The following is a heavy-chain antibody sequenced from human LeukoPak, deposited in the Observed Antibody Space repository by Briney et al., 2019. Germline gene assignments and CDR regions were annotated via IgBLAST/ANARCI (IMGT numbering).Heavy chain of an antibody. CDR2: INHSGST. CDR3: ARRHYDFWSGFSGSYGIDV. V-gene: IGHV4-34*01. J-gene: IGHJ6*02. Sequence: SETLSLTCAVYGGSFSGYYWSWIRQPPGKGLEWIGEINHSGSTNYNPSLKSRVTISVDTSKNQFSLKLSSVTAADTAVYYCARRHYDFWSGFSGSYGIDVWGQGTTVTVSS. CDR1: GGSFSGYY. D-gene: IGHD3-3*01.